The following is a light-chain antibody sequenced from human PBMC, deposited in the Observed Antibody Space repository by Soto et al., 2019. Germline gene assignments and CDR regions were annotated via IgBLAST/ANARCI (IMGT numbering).Light chain of an antibody. V-gene: IGKV1-5*01. CDR3: QQYNDYRWT. Sequence: DIQMTQSPSTLSASVGDRVTIPCRASQSISGWLAGYQQKPGKAPKLLIYDASSLESGVPSRFSGSGSGTEFTLTISSLQLDDFATYYCQQYNDYRWTFGQGTKVEIK. CDR2: DAS. CDR1: QSISGW. J-gene: IGKJ1*01.